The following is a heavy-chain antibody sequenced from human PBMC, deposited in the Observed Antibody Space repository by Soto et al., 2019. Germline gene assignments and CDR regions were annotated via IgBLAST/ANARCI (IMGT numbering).Heavy chain of an antibody. CDR2: ISSSSSYI. D-gene: IGHD4-17*01. CDR1: GFTFSSYS. CDR3: ARDLDYGDYGETDY. Sequence: EVQLVESGGGLVKGGGSLRLSCAASGFTFSSYSMNWVRQAPGKGLEWVSSISSSSSYIYYADSVKGRFTISRDNAKNSLYLQMNGLRAEDTAVYYCARDLDYGDYGETDYWGQGTLVTVSS. J-gene: IGHJ4*02. V-gene: IGHV3-21*01.